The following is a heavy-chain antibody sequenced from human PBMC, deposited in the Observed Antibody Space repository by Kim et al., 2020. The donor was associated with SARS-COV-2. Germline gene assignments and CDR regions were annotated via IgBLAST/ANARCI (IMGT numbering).Heavy chain of an antibody. Sequence: TCDADCVKGRFNISRDNAKNTLYLQMNSLRAEDRAVYYCAKIGPYGSAYDYWGQGTLVTVSS. CDR3: AKIGPYGSAYDY. D-gene: IGHD3-10*01. CDR2: T. J-gene: IGHJ4*02. V-gene: IGHV3-23*01.